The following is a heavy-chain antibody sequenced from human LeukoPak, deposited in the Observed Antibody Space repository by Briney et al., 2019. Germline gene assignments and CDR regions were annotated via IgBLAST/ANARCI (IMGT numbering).Heavy chain of an antibody. CDR2: ITSSGTYI. V-gene: IGHV3-21*06. CDR1: FTFSSYT. Sequence: GGSLRLSCAASFTFSSYTMNWVRQAPGKGLEWVSAITSSGTYIYYAESVRGRFTVSRDNAKNSVYLQMNSLRDEDTAVYYCARDPTPRYCSGGGCYTHYGMDVWGQGTTVTVSS. CDR3: ARDPTPRYCSGGGCYTHYGMDV. D-gene: IGHD2-15*01. J-gene: IGHJ6*02.